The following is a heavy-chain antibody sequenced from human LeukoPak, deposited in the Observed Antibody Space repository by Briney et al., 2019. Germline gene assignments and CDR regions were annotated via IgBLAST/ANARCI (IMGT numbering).Heavy chain of an antibody. D-gene: IGHD3-10*01. J-gene: IGHJ4*02. V-gene: IGHV3-48*03. CDR3: ARAPSIFGGDFGY. Sequence: GGSLRLSCAGSGFTFSSYEMNWVRQAPGKGLEWVSYISSSGSTIYYADSVKGRFTISRDNAKNSLYLQMNSLRADDTAVYYCARAPSIFGGDFGYWGQGTLVTASS. CDR1: GFTFSSYE. CDR2: ISSSGSTI.